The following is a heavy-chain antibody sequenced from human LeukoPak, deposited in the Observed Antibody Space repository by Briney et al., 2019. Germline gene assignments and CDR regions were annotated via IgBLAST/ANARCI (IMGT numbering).Heavy chain of an antibody. CDR3: ARDLSGDTYYYDSSATGGGSGDNAFDI. D-gene: IGHD3-22*01. V-gene: IGHV1-18*01. CDR2: IGADNGNT. J-gene: IGHJ3*02. Sequence: ASVKVSCKASGYTFTSYGISWVRQAPGQGLEWIGWIGADNGNTNYARKLQGRVTMTTDTSTSTAYMELRSLRSDDTAVYYCARDLSGDTYYYDSSATGGGSGDNAFDIWGQGTMVTVSS. CDR1: GYTFTSYG.